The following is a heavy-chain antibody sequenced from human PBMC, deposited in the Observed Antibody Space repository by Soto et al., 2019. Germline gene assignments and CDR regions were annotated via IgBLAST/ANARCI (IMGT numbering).Heavy chain of an antibody. CDR2: IFSGGST. CDR3: ATHPSSLK. Sequence: EVQLVETGGGLVQPGGSLRLSCAASGFTVFNNYMSWVRQAPGGGLEWVSVIFSGGSTSYADSVKGRFTVSRDSSKNTLYLQMNSRRAKNTAVYYCATHPSSLKWGQGTLVTVSP. J-gene: IGHJ4*02. CDR1: GFTVFNNY. V-gene: IGHV3-53*02.